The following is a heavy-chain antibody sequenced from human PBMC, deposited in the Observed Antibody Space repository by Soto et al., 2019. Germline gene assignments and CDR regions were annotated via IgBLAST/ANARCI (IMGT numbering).Heavy chain of an antibody. CDR2: VYYSGST. CDR3: ARDSNSWSKYVKH. D-gene: IGHD6-13*01. CDR1: GASISSYY. Sequence: SETLSLTCTVSGASISSYYWSWIRQPPGKGLEWIGYVYYSGSTNYNPSLKSRVTISVDTSKNQFSLKLSSVTAADTAMYYCARDSNSWSKYVKHWGRGSLVTVSS. V-gene: IGHV4-59*01. J-gene: IGHJ1*01.